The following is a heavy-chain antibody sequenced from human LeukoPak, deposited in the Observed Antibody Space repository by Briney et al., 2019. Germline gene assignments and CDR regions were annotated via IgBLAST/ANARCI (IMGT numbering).Heavy chain of an antibody. CDR1: GFTFSSYA. CDR2: ISYDGSNK. D-gene: IGHD3-3*01. Sequence: GGSLRLSCAASGFTFSSYAMHWVRQAPGKGLEWVAVISYDGSNKYYADSVKGRFTIPRDSSKNTLYLQMNSLRAEDTAVYYCARDGADFWSGYYTHWFDPWGQGTLVTVSS. CDR3: ARDGADFWSGYYTHWFDP. J-gene: IGHJ5*02. V-gene: IGHV3-30-3*01.